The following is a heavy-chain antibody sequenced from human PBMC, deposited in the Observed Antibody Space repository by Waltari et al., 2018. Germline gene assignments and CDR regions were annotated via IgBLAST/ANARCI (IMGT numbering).Heavy chain of an antibody. J-gene: IGHJ5*01. CDR2: IYYSGST. V-gene: IGHV4-39*01. CDR1: GGSISSSNYY. D-gene: IGHD6-19*01. Sequence: QLQLQESGPGLVKPSETMSLTCTVSGGSISSSNYYWGWLRQPPGKGLEWIGRIYYSGSTYYNPSLKSRVTISVDTSKNQFSLKLSSVTAADTAVYHCASEAVAGNWFDSWGQGTLVTVSS. CDR3: ASEAVAGNWFDS.